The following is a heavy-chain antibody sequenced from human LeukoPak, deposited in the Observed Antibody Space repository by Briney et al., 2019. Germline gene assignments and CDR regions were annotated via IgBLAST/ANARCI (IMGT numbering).Heavy chain of an antibody. J-gene: IGHJ3*02. CDR2: IRYDGSNK. CDR3: ARLCQGDYDFWSGYYTGLDAFDI. V-gene: IGHV3-30*02. Sequence: GSLRLSCAASGFTFSSYGMHWVRQAPGKGLEWVAFIRYDGSNKYYADSVKGRFTISRDNSKNTLYLQMNSLRAEDTAVYYCARLCQGDYDFWSGYYTGLDAFDIWGQGTMVTVSS. D-gene: IGHD3-3*01. CDR1: GFTFSSYG.